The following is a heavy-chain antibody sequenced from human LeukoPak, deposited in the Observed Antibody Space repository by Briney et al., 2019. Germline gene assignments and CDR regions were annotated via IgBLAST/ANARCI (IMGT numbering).Heavy chain of an antibody. CDR2: IYNRGAT. J-gene: IGHJ1*01. V-gene: IGHV4-59*01. Sequence: SETLSLTCTGSGGSISRYFGSWVGQSPGKGLEWVGYIYNRGATNYNPSLVSRVTISADTSKNQISLTATSLTAADTAVYYCAGINGEWGGNPPDQWGEGLLVTVP. CDR3: AGINGEWGGNPPDQ. D-gene: IGHD4-17*01. CDR1: GGSISRYF.